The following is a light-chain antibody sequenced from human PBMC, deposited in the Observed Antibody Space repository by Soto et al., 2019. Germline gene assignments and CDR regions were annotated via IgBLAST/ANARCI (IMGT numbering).Light chain of an antibody. Sequence: EIVLTQSPATLSLSPGERATLSCRASQSVSSSYLDWYQQRPGQAPRLLIFGASYSATGIPDRFSGSGSGTDFTLTISRLEPEDFAVYYCQHYSSAPPEFTFGPGTKGDSK. CDR3: QHYSSAPPEFT. CDR1: QSVSSSY. V-gene: IGKV3-20*01. CDR2: GAS. J-gene: IGKJ3*01.